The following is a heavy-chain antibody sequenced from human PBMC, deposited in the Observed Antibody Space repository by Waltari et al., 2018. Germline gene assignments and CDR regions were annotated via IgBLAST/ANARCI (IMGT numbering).Heavy chain of an antibody. V-gene: IGHV3-7*01. CDR1: GPPFSNYW. D-gene: IGHD6-19*01. CDR2: INEGGDEE. CDR3: TGGSGWSLGY. Sequence: EVQLVESGGGLVQPRGSLRLSCAAYGPPFSNYWMNWVRQAPGGGMEWVANINEGGDEEYYVDSVKGRFTISRDNSKNSLYLQMNTLRAEDTAVYYCTGGSGWSLGYWGQGTLVTVSS. J-gene: IGHJ4*02.